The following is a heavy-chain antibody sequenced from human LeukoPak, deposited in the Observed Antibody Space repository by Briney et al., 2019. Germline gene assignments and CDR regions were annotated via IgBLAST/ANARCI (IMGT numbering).Heavy chain of an antibody. D-gene: IGHD2-2*01. CDR1: GYSISSGYY. Sequence: PSETLSLTCTVSGYSISSGYYWGWIRQPPGKGLEWIGSIYHSGSTYYNPSLKSRVTISVDTSKNQFSLKLSSVTAADTAVYYCARDERDEYCSSTSCSNWFDPWGQGTLVTVSS. CDR2: IYHSGST. CDR3: ARDERDEYCSSTSCSNWFDP. V-gene: IGHV4-38-2*02. J-gene: IGHJ5*02.